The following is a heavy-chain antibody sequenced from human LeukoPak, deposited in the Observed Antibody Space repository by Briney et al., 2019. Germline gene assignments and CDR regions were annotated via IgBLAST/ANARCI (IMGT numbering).Heavy chain of an antibody. Sequence: GGSLRLSCAASGFRFSSYAMSWVRQAPGKGLEWVSAISGSGGSTYYADSVKGRFTISRDNSKNTLYLQMNSLRAEDTAVYYCAKGNWGSGNYFDYWGQGTLVTVSS. D-gene: IGHD7-27*01. V-gene: IGHV3-23*01. J-gene: IGHJ4*02. CDR2: ISGSGGST. CDR3: AKGNWGSGNYFDY. CDR1: GFRFSSYA.